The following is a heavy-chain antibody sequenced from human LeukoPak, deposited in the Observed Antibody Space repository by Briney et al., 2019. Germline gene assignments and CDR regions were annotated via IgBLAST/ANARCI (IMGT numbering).Heavy chain of an antibody. J-gene: IGHJ4*02. CDR3: ARWGWLQSVFDY. CDR2: ISLAGRT. Sequence: PSGTLSLTCGVSGGSITTTDFWSWVRQPPGGGLEWIGEISLAGRTRYNPSLESRVTISIDESKNHLYLNLASVTAADTAVYYCARWGWLQSVFDYWGQGTLVTVSS. V-gene: IGHV4-4*02. D-gene: IGHD5-24*01. CDR1: GGSITTTDF.